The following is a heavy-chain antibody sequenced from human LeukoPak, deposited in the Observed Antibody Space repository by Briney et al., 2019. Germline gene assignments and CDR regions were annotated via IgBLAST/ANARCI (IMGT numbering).Heavy chain of an antibody. CDR2: IKQDGSEK. CDR3: ARIRWAGGTWAFDY. CDR1: GFTSSSYW. Sequence: GGSLRLSCAASGFTSSSYWMGWVRQAPGKGLEWVANIKQDGSEKYYVDSVKGRFTISRDNAENSLDLQMNSLRAEDTAFYYCARIRWAGGTWAFDYWGQGTLVTVSS. V-gene: IGHV3-7*01. D-gene: IGHD1-26*01. J-gene: IGHJ4*02.